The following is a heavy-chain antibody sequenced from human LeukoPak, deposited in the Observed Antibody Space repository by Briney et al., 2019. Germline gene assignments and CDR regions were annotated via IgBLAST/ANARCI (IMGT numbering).Heavy chain of an antibody. D-gene: IGHD5-12*01. Sequence: GGSLRLSCAASGFTFSSYWMHWVRQVPGKGLVWVSRIGTDGSRTTYADYVQGRFTISRDNSQNTLYLQMNSLRAEDTALYYCAKDLGGSTDYWGQGTLVTVSS. CDR1: GFTFSSYW. CDR2: IGTDGSRT. CDR3: AKDLGGSTDY. V-gene: IGHV3-74*01. J-gene: IGHJ4*02.